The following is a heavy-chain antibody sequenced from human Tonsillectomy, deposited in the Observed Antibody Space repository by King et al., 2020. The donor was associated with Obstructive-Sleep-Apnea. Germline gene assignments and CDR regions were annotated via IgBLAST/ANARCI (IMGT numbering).Heavy chain of an antibody. Sequence: QLQESGPGLVKPSETLSLTCPVSGVSLSSHYWSWIRQPPGKGLEWIGHIYYTGSTNHNPSLKSRVTISVDTSKNQFSLTLTSVTAADTAVYYCAREGGSNVRGDWFDPWGQGTLVTVSS. CDR1: GVSLSSHY. V-gene: IGHV4-59*11. J-gene: IGHJ5*02. CDR3: AREGGSNVRGDWFDP. D-gene: IGHD3-10*02. CDR2: IYYTGST.